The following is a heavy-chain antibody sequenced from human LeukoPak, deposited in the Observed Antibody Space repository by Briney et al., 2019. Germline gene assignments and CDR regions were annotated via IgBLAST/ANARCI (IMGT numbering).Heavy chain of an antibody. D-gene: IGHD1-26*01. Sequence: MTSETLSLTCTVSGGSISRYYWSWIRQPPGKGLEWIGYIYYSGSTNYNPSLKSRATISVDTSKNQFSLKLSSVTAADTAVYYCVRVMWEYVFDIWGQGTMVTVSS. CDR3: VRVMWEYVFDI. CDR1: GGSISRYY. V-gene: IGHV4-59*01. CDR2: IYYSGST. J-gene: IGHJ3*02.